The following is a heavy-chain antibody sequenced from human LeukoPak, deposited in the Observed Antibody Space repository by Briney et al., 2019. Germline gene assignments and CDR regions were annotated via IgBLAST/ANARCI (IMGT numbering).Heavy chain of an antibody. D-gene: IGHD3-3*01. J-gene: IGHJ5*02. V-gene: IGHV4-59*01. CDR1: GGSISSYY. CDR2: IHYSGST. Sequence: SETLSLTCTVSGGSISSYYWSWIRQPPGKGLEWIGYIHYSGSTNNNPSLKSRVTISVDTSKNQFSLKLSSVTAADTAVYYCARAEYDFWSGYLNWFDPWGQGTLVTVSS. CDR3: ARAEYDFWSGYLNWFDP.